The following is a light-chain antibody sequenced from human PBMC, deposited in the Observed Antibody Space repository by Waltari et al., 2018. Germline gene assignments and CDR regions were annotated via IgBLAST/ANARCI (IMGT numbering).Light chain of an antibody. Sequence: EIVLTQSPGTLSLSLGERATLSCRASQGVSRSLAWYQQKPGQAPRLLIYRASTRAPGIPDRFSGSGYGTDFSLTISRLEAEDFAIYYCQHYVGLPVTFGQGTTVEI. CDR1: QGVSRS. CDR3: QHYVGLPVT. J-gene: IGKJ1*01. V-gene: IGKV3-20*01. CDR2: RAS.